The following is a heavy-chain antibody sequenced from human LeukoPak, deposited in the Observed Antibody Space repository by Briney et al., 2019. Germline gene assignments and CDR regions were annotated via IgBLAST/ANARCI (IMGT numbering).Heavy chain of an antibody. Sequence: GGSLRLSCAASGFTFSSYGMSWVRQAPGKGLEWVSAISGSGGSTYYADSVKGRFTISRDNSKNTLYLQMNSLRAEDTAVYYCARPTGYSSGWFPPDDYWGQGTLATVSS. CDR1: GFTFSSYG. CDR2: ISGSGGST. CDR3: ARPTGYSSGWFPPDDY. D-gene: IGHD6-19*01. V-gene: IGHV3-23*01. J-gene: IGHJ4*02.